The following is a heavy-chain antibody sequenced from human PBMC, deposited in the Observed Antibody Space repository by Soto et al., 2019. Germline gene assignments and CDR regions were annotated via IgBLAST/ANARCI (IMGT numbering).Heavy chain of an antibody. CDR1: GFTFSSYS. CDR2: ISSSSSTI. Sequence: GGSLRLSCAASGFTFSSYSMNWVRQAPGKGLEWVSYISSSSSTIYYADSVKGRFTISRDNAKNSLYLQMNSLRAEDTAVYYCAREEGGYSGYDFGEYYYYYYYMDVWGKGTTVTVSS. J-gene: IGHJ6*03. CDR3: AREEGGYSGYDFGEYYYYYYYMDV. D-gene: IGHD5-12*01. V-gene: IGHV3-48*01.